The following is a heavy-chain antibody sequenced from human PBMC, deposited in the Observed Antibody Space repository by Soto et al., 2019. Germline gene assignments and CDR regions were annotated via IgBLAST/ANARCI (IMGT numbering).Heavy chain of an antibody. J-gene: IGHJ4*02. Sequence: ASVKVSCKASGYTFTSYGISWVRQAPGQGLEWMGWISAYNGNTNYAQKLQGRVTMTTDTSTSTAYMELRSLRSDDTAVYYCARDSTGYSSSWSGYWGQGTLVTVSS. D-gene: IGHD6-13*01. CDR3: ARDSTGYSSSWSGY. CDR1: GYTFTSYG. V-gene: IGHV1-18*01. CDR2: ISAYNGNT.